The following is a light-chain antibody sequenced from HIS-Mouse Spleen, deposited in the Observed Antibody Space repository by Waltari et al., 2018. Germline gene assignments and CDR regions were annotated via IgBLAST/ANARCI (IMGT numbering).Light chain of an antibody. CDR1: QSVLYSSNNKNY. CDR3: QQYYSTLYT. V-gene: IGKV4-1*01. CDR2: LAS. Sequence: DIVMTQSPDSLAVSLGERATINCKSSQSVLYSSNNKNYLAWYQQKPGQPPKLLIYLASTRETGVPYRFSGSGSGTDFTLTISSLQAEDVAVYYCQQYYSTLYTFGQGTKLEIK. J-gene: IGKJ2*01.